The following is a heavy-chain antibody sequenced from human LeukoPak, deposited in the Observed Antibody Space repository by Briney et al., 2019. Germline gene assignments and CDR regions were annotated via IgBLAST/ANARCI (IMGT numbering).Heavy chain of an antibody. D-gene: IGHD6-13*01. Sequence: PGRSLRLSCAASGFTFSSYGMHWVRQAPGKGLVWVSRTNDDGSSTLYADSVKGRFTISRDNAKNTLYLQMDSLRAEDTAVYYCARAGIAAAGTKGGLDYWGQGTLVTVSS. V-gene: IGHV3-74*01. CDR2: TNDDGSST. J-gene: IGHJ4*02. CDR3: ARAGIAAAGTKGGLDY. CDR1: GFTFSSYG.